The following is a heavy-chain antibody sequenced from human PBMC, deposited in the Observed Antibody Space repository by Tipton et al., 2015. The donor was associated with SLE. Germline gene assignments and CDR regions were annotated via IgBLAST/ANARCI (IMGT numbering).Heavy chain of an antibody. CDR3: ARVFQGTNWSYYFDL. CDR1: GDSINGYY. D-gene: IGHD1-7*01. CDR2: IYYTGST. V-gene: IGHV4-59*01. Sequence: LRLSCTVSGDSINGYYWSWIRQPPWKGLEWIGYIYYTGSTNYNPSLTRRLTISVDTSKNQFSLKLSSVTAADTAGYYCARVFQGTNWSYYFDLWGRGTLVTVPS. J-gene: IGHJ2*01.